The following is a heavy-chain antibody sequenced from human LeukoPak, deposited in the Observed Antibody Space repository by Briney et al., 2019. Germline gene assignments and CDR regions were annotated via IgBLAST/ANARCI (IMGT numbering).Heavy chain of an antibody. V-gene: IGHV4-30-4*08. D-gene: IGHD1-26*01. CDR2: IYYSGST. Sequence: SQTLSLTSTVSGGSISSGDYDWSWIRQPPGKGLEWGGYIYYSGSTYYNPSLKSRITISVDTSKNQFSLKLSSVTAADTAVYYCASSVGATAVGYFDYWGQGTLVTVSS. CDR3: ASSVGATAVGYFDY. CDR1: GGSISSGDYD. J-gene: IGHJ4*02.